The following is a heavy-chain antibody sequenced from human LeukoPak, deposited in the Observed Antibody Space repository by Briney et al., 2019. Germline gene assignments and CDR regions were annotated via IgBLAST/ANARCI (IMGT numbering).Heavy chain of an antibody. D-gene: IGHD2-15*01. Sequence: PSETLSLTCTVSGGSISSGDYYWSWIRQPPGKGLEWIGYIYYSGSTYYNPSLKSRVTISVDTSKNQFSLKLSSVTAADTAVYYCVRNGVVAATKYFDYWGQGTLVTVSS. CDR1: GGSISSGDYY. CDR2: IYYSGST. J-gene: IGHJ4*02. CDR3: VRNGVVAATKYFDY. V-gene: IGHV4-30-4*08.